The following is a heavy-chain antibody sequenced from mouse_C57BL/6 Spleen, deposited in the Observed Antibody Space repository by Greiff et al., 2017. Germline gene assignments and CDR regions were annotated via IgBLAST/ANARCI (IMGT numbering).Heavy chain of an antibody. CDR2: ILPGSGST. CDR3: ARRPPYYGSSHWYFDV. J-gene: IGHJ1*03. CDR1: GYTFTGYW. V-gene: IGHV1-9*01. Sequence: VQLQQSGAELMKPGASVKLSCKATGYTFTGYWIEWVKQRPGHGLEWIGEILPGSGSTNYNEKFKGKATFTADTSSNTAYMQLSSLTTEDSAIYYCARRPPYYGSSHWYFDVWGTGTTVTVSS. D-gene: IGHD1-1*01.